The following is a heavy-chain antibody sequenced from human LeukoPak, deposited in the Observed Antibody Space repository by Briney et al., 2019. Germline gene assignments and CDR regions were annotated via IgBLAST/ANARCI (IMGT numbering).Heavy chain of an antibody. CDR3: ARGGDYGYNY. V-gene: IGHV4-34*01. J-gene: IGHJ4*02. CDR1: GGSFRGYY. Sequence: SETLSLTCAVYGGSFRGYYWSWIRQPPGKGLEWIGEINHSGSTNYNPSLKSRVTISVDTSKNQFSLKLSSVTAADTAVYDCARGGDYGYNYWGQGTLVTVSS. D-gene: IGHD4-17*01. CDR2: INHSGST.